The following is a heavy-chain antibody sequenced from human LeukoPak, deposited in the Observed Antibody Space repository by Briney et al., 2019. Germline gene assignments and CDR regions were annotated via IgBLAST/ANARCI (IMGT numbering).Heavy chain of an antibody. CDR1: GGSISSGSYY. D-gene: IGHD5-18*01. CDR3: ARIRGYSYGTFDY. Sequence: SQTLSLTCTVSGGSISSGSYYWRWIRQPAGKGLEWIVRIYTSGSTNYNPSLKSRVTISVDTSKNQFSLKLSSVTAADTAVYYCARIRGYSYGTFDYWGQGTLVTVSS. V-gene: IGHV4-61*02. J-gene: IGHJ4*02. CDR2: IYTSGST.